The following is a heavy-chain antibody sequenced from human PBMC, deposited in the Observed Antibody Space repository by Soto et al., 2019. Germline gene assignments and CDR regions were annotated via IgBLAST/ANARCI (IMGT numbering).Heavy chain of an antibody. D-gene: IGHD2-2*01. Sequence: SETLSLTCTVSGGSISSYYRSWIRQPPGKGLEWIGYIYYSGSTNYNPSLKSRVTISVDTSKNQFSLKLSSVTAADTAVYYCARVPACSSTSCYEGAREYWFDPWGQGTLVTVSS. CDR2: IYYSGST. J-gene: IGHJ5*02. V-gene: IGHV4-59*01. CDR3: ARVPACSSTSCYEGAREYWFDP. CDR1: GGSISSYY.